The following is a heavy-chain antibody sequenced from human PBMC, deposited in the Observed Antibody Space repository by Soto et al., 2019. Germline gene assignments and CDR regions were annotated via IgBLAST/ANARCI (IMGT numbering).Heavy chain of an antibody. J-gene: IGHJ4*02. CDR3: ATARRLGELSLYLRYSFQD. CDR2: IIPIFGTA. D-gene: IGHD3-16*02. V-gene: IGHV1-69*13. Sequence: ESSVQVSCKASGGTFSSYAISWVRQAPGQGLEWMGGIIPIFGTANYAQKFQGRVTITADESTSTAYMELSSLRSEDTAVYYCATARRLGELSLYLRYSFQDRGPGSLVT. CDR1: GGTFSSYA.